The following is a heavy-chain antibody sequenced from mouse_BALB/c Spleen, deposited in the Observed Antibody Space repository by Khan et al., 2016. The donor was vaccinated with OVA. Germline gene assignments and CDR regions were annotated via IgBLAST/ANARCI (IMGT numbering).Heavy chain of an antibody. CDR3: ARSTYRYAFVY. D-gene: IGHD2-14*01. CDR2: IIYTGYT. V-gene: IGHV3-8*02. Sequence: EVQLQESGPSLVKPSQTLSLTCSVTGDSITTGYWNWIRKFPGNKLEYMGYIIYTGYTYYNPSLKSRISITRHTSNNQYYLQLNSVTDEDIATYYCARSTYRYAFVYWGQGTLVTVSA. CDR1: GDSITTGY. J-gene: IGHJ3*01.